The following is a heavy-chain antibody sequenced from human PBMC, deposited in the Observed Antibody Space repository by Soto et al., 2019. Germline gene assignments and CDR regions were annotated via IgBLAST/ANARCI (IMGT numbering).Heavy chain of an antibody. Sequence: GESLKISCKGSGYSFTSYWISWVRQMPGKGLEWMGRIDPSDSYTNYSPSFQGHVTISADKSISTAYLQWGSLKASDTAMYYCARNPYGSGSYYNLDQDYWGQGTLVTV. CDR1: GYSFTSYW. D-gene: IGHD3-10*01. J-gene: IGHJ4*02. V-gene: IGHV5-10-1*01. CDR2: IDPSDSYT. CDR3: ARNPYGSGSYYNLDQDY.